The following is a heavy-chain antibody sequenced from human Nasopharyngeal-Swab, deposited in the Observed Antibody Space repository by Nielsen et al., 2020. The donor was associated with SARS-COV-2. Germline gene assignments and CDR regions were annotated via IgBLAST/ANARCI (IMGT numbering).Heavy chain of an antibody. Sequence: GGSLRLSCAASGFTFSSYAMHWVRQAPGKGLEWVAVISYDGSNKYYADSVKGRFTISRDNSKNTLYLQMNSLRAEDTAVYYCAKGPVGATGYYFDYWGQGTLVTVSS. CDR1: GFTFSSYA. V-gene: IGHV3-30-3*01. CDR2: ISYDGSNK. J-gene: IGHJ4*02. D-gene: IGHD1-26*01. CDR3: AKGPVGATGYYFDY.